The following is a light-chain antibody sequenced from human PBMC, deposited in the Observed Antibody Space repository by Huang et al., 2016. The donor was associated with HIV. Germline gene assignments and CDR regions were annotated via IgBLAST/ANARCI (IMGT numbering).Light chain of an antibody. Sequence: EIVLTQSPATLSLSPGDRATLSCRASQSVGVYLAWYQQKPGQAPRLLSFEASNRATGIPDRFSVSGSGTDFTLTIDSLQPDDVAIYYCQQRTKWPPVLTFGGGTRVEIK. CDR2: EAS. V-gene: IGKV3-11*01. CDR1: QSVGVY. J-gene: IGKJ4*01. CDR3: QQRTKWPPVLT.